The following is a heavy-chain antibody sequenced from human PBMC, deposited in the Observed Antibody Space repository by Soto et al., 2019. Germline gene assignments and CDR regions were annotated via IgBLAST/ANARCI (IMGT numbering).Heavy chain of an antibody. CDR3: ARSFGMVRGVIGLLRF. J-gene: IGHJ4*02. CDR1: GFTFSSYS. CDR2: ISSSSSYI. D-gene: IGHD3-10*01. V-gene: IGHV3-21*01. Sequence: EVQLVESGGGLVKPGGSLRLSCAASGFTFSSYSMNWVRQAPGKGLEWVSSISSSSSYIYYADSVKGRFTISRDNAKNSLYLQMNSLRAEDTAVYYCARSFGMVRGVIGLLRFWGQGTLVTVSS.